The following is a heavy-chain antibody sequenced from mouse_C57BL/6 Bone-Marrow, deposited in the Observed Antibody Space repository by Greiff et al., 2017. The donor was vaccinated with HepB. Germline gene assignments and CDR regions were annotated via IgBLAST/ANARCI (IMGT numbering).Heavy chain of an antibody. CDR3: ARYFH. CDR1: GYTFTDYY. J-gene: IGHJ3*01. CDR2: INPNNGGT. V-gene: IGHV1-26*01. Sequence: EVQLQQSGPELVKPGASVKISCKASGYTFTDYYMNWVKQSHGKSLEWIGDINPNNGGTSYNQKFKGKATLTVDKSSSTAYMELLILTSEDSAVYYSARYFHWGQVTLASVSA.